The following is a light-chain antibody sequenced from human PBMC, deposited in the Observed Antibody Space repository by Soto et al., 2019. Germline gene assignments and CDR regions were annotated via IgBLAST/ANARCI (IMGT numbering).Light chain of an antibody. CDR3: QQSGTSPPVA. CDR2: GAS. CDR1: QSVGSRF. V-gene: IGKV3-20*01. J-gene: IGKJ4*01. Sequence: EIVLTQSPGTLSLSPGERATLSCRASQSVGSRFLAWYQQKPGQAPRLLIYGASNRATGIPYRFSGSGSGTDFTLTISRLAPEDVAVYYCQQSGTSPPVAFGGGTKVEIK.